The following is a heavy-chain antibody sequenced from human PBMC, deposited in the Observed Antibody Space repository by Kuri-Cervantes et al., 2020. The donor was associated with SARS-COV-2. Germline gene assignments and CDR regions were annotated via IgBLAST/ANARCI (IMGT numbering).Heavy chain of an antibody. CDR2: INPNSGGT. Sequence: ASVKVSCKASGYTFTSYDINWVRQAPGQGLEWMGWINPNSGGTNYAQKFQGRVTMTRDTSISTAYMELSRLRSDDTAVYYCARDPGFGELLYPSYYYYYYMDVWGKGTTVTVSS. CDR3: ARDPGFGELLYPSYYYYYYMDV. D-gene: IGHD3-10*01. J-gene: IGHJ6*03. V-gene: IGHV1-2*02. CDR1: GYTFTSYD.